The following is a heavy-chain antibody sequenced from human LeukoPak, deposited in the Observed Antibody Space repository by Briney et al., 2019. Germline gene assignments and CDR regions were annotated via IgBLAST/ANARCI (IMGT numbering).Heavy chain of an antibody. D-gene: IGHD3-16*01. J-gene: IGHJ6*02. CDR2: IKQDGSEK. Sequence: GGSLRLSCAAPGFTCSIYWMRWGRQAPGKGLEWVANIKQDGSEKYYVGSVKGRFTISRDNATNSLYLQMNSLRAEDTAVYYCARDYDYVWGGHIGVTDVWGQGTTVTVSS. CDR3: ARDYDYVWGGHIGVTDV. CDR1: GFTCSIYW. V-gene: IGHV3-7*01.